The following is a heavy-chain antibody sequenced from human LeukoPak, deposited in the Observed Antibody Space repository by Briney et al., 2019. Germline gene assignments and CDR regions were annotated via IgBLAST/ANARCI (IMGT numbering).Heavy chain of an antibody. J-gene: IGHJ6*03. V-gene: IGHV4-34*01. CDR2: INHSGST. D-gene: IGHD5-18*01. Sequence: SETLSLTCAVYGGSFSGYYWSWIRQPPGKGLEWIGEINHSGSTNYNPSLKSRVTISVDTSKNQFSLKLSSVTAADTAVYCCARTTEGGYTYNYFYYYYMDVWGKGTTVTISS. CDR3: ARTTEGGYTYNYFYYYYMDV. CDR1: GGSFSGYY.